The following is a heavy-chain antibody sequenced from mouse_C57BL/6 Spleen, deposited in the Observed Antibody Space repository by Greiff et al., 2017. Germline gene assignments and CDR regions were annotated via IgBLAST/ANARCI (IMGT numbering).Heavy chain of an antibody. J-gene: IGHJ4*01. CDR2: IRNKANGYTT. V-gene: IGHV7-3*01. CDR3: ARYIAITTVVANAMDY. Sequence: EVQVVESGGGLVQPGGSLSLSCAASGFTFTDYYMSWVRQPPGKALEWLGFIRNKANGYTTEYSASVKGRFTISRDNSQSILYLQMNALRAEDSATYYCARYIAITTVVANAMDYWGQGTSVTVSS. CDR1: GFTFTDYY. D-gene: IGHD1-1*01.